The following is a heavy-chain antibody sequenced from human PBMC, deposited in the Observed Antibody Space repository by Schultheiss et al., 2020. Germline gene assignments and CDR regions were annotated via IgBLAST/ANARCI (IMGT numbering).Heavy chain of an antibody. D-gene: IGHD6-13*01. V-gene: IGHV6-1*01. Sequence: ETFALTCALSGDSVSSNSAAWNWIRQSPSRGLEWLGRTYYRSKWYNDYAVSVKSRITINPDTSKNQFSLKLSSVTAADTAVYYCARGGSGSWYSNWFDPWGKGTLVTVSS. CDR2: TYYRSKWYN. CDR1: GDSVSSNSAA. J-gene: IGHJ5*02. CDR3: ARGGSGSWYSNWFDP.